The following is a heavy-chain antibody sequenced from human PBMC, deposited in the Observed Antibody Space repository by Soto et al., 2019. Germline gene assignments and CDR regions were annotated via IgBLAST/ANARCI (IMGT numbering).Heavy chain of an antibody. CDR2: ISYDGSNK. Sequence: PWGSLRLSCAASGFTFSSYGMHWVRQAPGKGLEWVAVISYDGSNKYYADSVKGRFTISRDNSKNTLYLQMNSLRAEDTAVYYCANWVCTSCYVEGAFQHWGQGTLVTVS. CDR3: ANWVCTSCYVEGAFQH. J-gene: IGHJ1*01. CDR1: GFTFSSYG. D-gene: IGHD2-2*01. V-gene: IGHV3-30*18.